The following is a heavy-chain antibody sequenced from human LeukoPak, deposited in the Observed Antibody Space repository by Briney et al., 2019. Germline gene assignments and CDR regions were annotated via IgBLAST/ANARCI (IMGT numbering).Heavy chain of an antibody. CDR3: ARDPRGSGGGYYGMDV. J-gene: IGHJ6*02. V-gene: IGHV3-48*03. CDR2: ISPSGSTI. Sequence: PGGSLTLSCAASGFTLTSYEMNWVRQAPGKGLEWVSYISPSGSTIYYAQSVKGRFTISRDNAKNSLYLQMNSLRAEDTAVYYCARDPRGSGGGYYGMDVWGQGTTVTVSS. D-gene: IGHD3-3*01. CDR1: GFTLTSYE.